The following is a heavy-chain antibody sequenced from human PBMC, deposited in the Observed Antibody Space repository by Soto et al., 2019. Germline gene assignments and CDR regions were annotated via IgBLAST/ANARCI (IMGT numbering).Heavy chain of an antibody. Sequence: ASVKVSCKASGYTFTSYGIIWVRQATGQGLEWMGWINGYNGNTNHAQKLQGRVTMSTDTSTSTAYMELRSLRSDDSAVYYCARMGDVPYYYYGMDVWGQGTTVTVSS. J-gene: IGHJ6*02. V-gene: IGHV1-18*01. CDR1: GYTFTSYG. D-gene: IGHD3-16*01. CDR2: INGYNGNT. CDR3: ARMGDVPYYYYGMDV.